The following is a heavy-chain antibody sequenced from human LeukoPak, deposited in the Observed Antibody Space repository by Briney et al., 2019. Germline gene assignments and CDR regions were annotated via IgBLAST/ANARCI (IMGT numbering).Heavy chain of an antibody. J-gene: IGHJ4*02. CDR3: ARDSVATAGISFHY. V-gene: IGHV4-59*11. CDR1: GGSISRHH. Sequence: SETLSLTCSVSGGSISRHHWSWIRQPPGKGLEWIGYINYSGTTNYNPSLKSRVTTSVDTSKNQFSLRLRSVTAADTAVYYCARDSVATAGISFHYWGQGTLVTVSS. D-gene: IGHD6-13*01. CDR2: INYSGTT.